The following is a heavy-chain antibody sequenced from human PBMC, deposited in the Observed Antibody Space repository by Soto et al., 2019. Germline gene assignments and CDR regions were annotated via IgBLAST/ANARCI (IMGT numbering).Heavy chain of an antibody. D-gene: IGHD1-26*01. V-gene: IGHV3-30*18. CDR2: ISDDGNNK. J-gene: IGHJ4*02. Sequence: QVQLVESGGGVVQPGRSLRLSCVASGMTFSYYGMHWVRQAPGKGLEWVAVISDDGNNKEYADAVKGRFTISRDNSKNTLYLQVNSLRAEDTAVYYCAKGGGGIYQPFDYWGQGTLVTVSS. CDR3: AKGGGGIYQPFDY. CDR1: GMTFSYYG.